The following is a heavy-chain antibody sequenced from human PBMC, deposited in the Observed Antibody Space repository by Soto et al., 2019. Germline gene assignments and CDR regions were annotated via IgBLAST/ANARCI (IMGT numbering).Heavy chain of an antibody. CDR2: IYYSGST. CDR3: ARENSNYVTQDYYYYYGMDV. V-gene: IGHV4-31*03. Sequence: SLTCTVSGGSISSGGYYWSWIRQHPGKGLEWIGYIYYSGSTYYNPSLKSRVTISVDTSKNQFSLKLGSVTAADTAVYYCARENSNYVTQDYYYYYGMDVWGQGTTVTVS. J-gene: IGHJ6*02. D-gene: IGHD4-4*01. CDR1: GGSISSGGYY.